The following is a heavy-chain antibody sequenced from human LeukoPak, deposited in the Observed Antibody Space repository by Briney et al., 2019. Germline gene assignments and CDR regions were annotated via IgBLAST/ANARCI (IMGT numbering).Heavy chain of an antibody. Sequence: PSETLSLTCTVSGGSITSNSYYWGWIRQPPGKGLEWIGSITYSGSTYYNPSLKRRVTISIDTSKNQFSLKLSSVTAADTAVYYCARDPLYYDILTGYRPLYFDYWGQGTLVTVSS. J-gene: IGHJ4*02. D-gene: IGHD3-9*01. CDR2: ITYSGST. CDR1: GGSITSNSYY. CDR3: ARDPLYYDILTGYRPLYFDY. V-gene: IGHV4-39*07.